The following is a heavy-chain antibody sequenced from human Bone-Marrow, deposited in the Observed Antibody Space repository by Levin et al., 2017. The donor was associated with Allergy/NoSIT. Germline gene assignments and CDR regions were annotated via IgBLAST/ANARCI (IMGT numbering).Heavy chain of an antibody. Sequence: GGSLRLSCVASYFTFSTHYMHWVRQAPGKGLEWVAGISHDGGRESYSGSVRGRFSISRDNPKDTVYLQMANLKIEDTAVYYCARGEHSPLYFYYGMDVWGLGTTVTVSS. J-gene: IGHJ6*02. CDR2: ISHDGGRE. V-gene: IGHV3-30*03. CDR3: ARGEHSPLYFYYGMDV. D-gene: IGHD3-10*01. CDR1: YFTFSTHY.